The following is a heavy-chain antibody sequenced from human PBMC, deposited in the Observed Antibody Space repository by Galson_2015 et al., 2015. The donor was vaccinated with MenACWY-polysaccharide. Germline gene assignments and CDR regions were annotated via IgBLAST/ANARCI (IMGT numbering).Heavy chain of an antibody. J-gene: IGHJ4*02. D-gene: IGHD2-2*02. CDR1: GYSYTSYW. CDR2: IYPSDSDT. V-gene: IGHV5-51*01. Sequence: QSGAEVKKPGESLKISCKGSGYSYTSYWIGWVRQMPGKGMEWMGMIYPSDSDTRYSPSFQGQVTISADKSISTAYLQWSSLGASDTAIYYCVRHLYADFWGQGTLVTVSS. CDR3: VRHLYADF.